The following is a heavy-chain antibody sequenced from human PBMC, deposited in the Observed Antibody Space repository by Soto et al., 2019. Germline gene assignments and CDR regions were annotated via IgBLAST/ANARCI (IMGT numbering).Heavy chain of an antibody. V-gene: IGHV4-59*08. CDR1: VGSISSYY. CDR2: IYYSGST. J-gene: IGHJ2*01. CDR3: ARFNGYWDL. D-gene: IGHD6-13*01. Sequence: ETLSLTCTVSVGSISSYYWSWIRQPPGKGLEWIGYIYYSGSTNYNPSLKSRVTISVDTAKNQFSLKLSSVTAADTAVYYCARFNGYWDLWGRGTLITVS.